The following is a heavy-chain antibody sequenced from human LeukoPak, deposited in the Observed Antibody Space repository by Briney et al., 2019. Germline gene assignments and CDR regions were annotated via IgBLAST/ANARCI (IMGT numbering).Heavy chain of an antibody. CDR3: ARDALDPDPYSSGWQYTDY. Sequence: SVKVSCKASGGTFSGYAISWVRQAPGQGLEWMGRIIPILGIANYAQKFQGRVTMTRDTSTSTVYMELSSLRSEDTAVYYCARDALDPDPYSSGWQYTDYWGQGTLVTVSS. D-gene: IGHD6-19*01. V-gene: IGHV1-69*04. CDR1: GGTFSGYA. J-gene: IGHJ4*02. CDR2: IIPILGIA.